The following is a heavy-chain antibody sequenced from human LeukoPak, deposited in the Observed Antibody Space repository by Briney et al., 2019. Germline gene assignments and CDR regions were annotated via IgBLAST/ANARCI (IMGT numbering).Heavy chain of an antibody. CDR3: ARQPVGATYDY. CDR2: IYYSGST. Sequence: SETLSLTCTVSGGAISSYYWSWIRQPPGKGLEWIGYIYYSGSTNSNPSLKSRLTISVDTSKNQSSLKLSSVTAADTAVYYCARQPVGATYDYWGQGTLVTVSS. J-gene: IGHJ4*02. V-gene: IGHV4-59*01. CDR1: GGAISSYY. D-gene: IGHD1-26*01.